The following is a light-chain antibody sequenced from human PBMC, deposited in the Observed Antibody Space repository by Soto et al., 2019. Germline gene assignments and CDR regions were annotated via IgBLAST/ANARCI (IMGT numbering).Light chain of an antibody. Sequence: EIVMTQSPATLSVSPGERATISCRASQSVSSNLAWYQQKPGQAPRLLIYGASTRATGIPARFSGSGSGTEFTLTISSLQSEDFAVYYCHEYNTWPWTFGQGTKVDIK. J-gene: IGKJ1*01. CDR3: HEYNTWPWT. CDR1: QSVSSN. V-gene: IGKV3-15*01. CDR2: GAS.